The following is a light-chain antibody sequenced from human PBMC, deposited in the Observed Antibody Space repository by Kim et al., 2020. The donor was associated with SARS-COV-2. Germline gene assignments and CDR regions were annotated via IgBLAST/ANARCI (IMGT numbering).Light chain of an antibody. V-gene: IGKV3-20*01. Sequence: SPGETVTLSCRASEFVSSNYLAWYQQKPGQAPRLLISAASTRATGIPDRFSGSGSGTDFNLTISRLEAEDFAVYYCQQYGSPPITFGQGTRLEIK. CDR2: AAS. CDR3: QQYGSPPIT. J-gene: IGKJ5*01. CDR1: EFVSSNY.